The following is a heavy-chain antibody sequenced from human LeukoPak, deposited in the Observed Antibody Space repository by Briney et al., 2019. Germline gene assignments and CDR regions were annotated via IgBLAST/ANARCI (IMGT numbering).Heavy chain of an antibody. CDR3: AINFDWLLGSYDY. J-gene: IGHJ4*02. V-gene: IGHV5-51*01. Sequence: GESLKISCKGSGYTFTNYWIGWVRQMPGKGLEWMGITYPGDSDTRYSPSFEGQVTISADKSISTVCLQWSSLKASDTAIYYCAINFDWLLGSYDYWGQGTLVTVSS. CDR2: TYPGDSDT. D-gene: IGHD3-9*01. CDR1: GYTFTNYW.